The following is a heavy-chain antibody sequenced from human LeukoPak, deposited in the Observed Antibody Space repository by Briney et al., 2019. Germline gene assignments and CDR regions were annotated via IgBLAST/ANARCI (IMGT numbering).Heavy chain of an antibody. Sequence: SETLSLTCAVYGGSFSGYYWSWIRQPPGKGLEWIGEINHSGSTNYNPSLKSRVTISVDTSKNQFSLKLNSVTAADTAVYYCARVVGSGWYRANWFDPWGQGTLVTVSS. V-gene: IGHV4-34*01. CDR1: GGSFSGYY. CDR2: INHSGST. CDR3: ARVVGSGWYRANWFDP. J-gene: IGHJ5*02. D-gene: IGHD6-19*01.